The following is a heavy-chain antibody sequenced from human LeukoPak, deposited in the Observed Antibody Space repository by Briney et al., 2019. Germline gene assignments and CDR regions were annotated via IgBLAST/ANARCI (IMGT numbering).Heavy chain of an antibody. Sequence: PSETLSLTCAVYGGSFSGYYWSWIRQPPGKGLEWIGEINHSGSTNYNPSLKSRVTMSVDTSKNQFSLKLSSVTAADTAVYYCARERSGYPTYYYYYMDVWGKGTTVTISS. V-gene: IGHV4-34*01. CDR1: GGSFSGYY. D-gene: IGHD6-13*01. CDR3: ARERSGYPTYYYYYMDV. CDR2: INHSGST. J-gene: IGHJ6*03.